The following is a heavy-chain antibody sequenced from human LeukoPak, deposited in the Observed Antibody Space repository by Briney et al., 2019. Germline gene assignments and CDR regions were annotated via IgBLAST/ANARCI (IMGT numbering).Heavy chain of an antibody. CDR3: ARDRPRSSSSDYFDY. CDR1: GFTFSSYA. D-gene: IGHD6-13*01. V-gene: IGHV3-30-3*01. Sequence: GGSLRLSCAASGFTFSSYAMHWVRQAPGKGLEWVAVISYDGSNKYYADSVKGRFTISRDNSKNTLYLQMNSLRAEDTAVYYCARDRPRSSSSDYFDYWGQGTLVPVSS. CDR2: ISYDGSNK. J-gene: IGHJ4*02.